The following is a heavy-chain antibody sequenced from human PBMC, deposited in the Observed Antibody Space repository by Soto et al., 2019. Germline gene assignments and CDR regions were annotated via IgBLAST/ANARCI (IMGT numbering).Heavy chain of an antibody. V-gene: IGHV1-8*01. CDR1: GYTFTSYD. Sequence: QVQLVQSGAEVKKPGASVKVSCKASGYTFTSYDINWVRQATGQGLEWMGWMNPNSGNTGYAQKFQGRVTMTRNTSIRTAYMGLSGRRSEAPAGYYWARPPSGNNVDYGGQGTLVPVSS. J-gene: IGHJ4*02. CDR2: MNPNSGNT. D-gene: IGHD1-1*01. CDR3: ARPPSGNNVDY.